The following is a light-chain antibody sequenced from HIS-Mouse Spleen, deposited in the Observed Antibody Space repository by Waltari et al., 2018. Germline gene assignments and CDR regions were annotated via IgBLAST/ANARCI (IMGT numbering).Light chain of an antibody. Sequence: SYELTQPPSVSVSPGQTARITCSGAALPNQYAYWYQQKSGQAPMMVIYEDSKRPPGIPERFSGSSSGTMATLTISGAQVEDEADYYCYSTDSSGNHRVFGGGTKLTVL. CDR3: YSTDSSGNHRV. V-gene: IGLV3-10*01. CDR1: ALPNQY. J-gene: IGLJ2*01. CDR2: EDS.